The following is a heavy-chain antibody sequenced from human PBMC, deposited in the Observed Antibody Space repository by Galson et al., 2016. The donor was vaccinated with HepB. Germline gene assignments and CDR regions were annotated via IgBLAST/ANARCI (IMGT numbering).Heavy chain of an antibody. Sequence: SLRLSCAAPRFSFSSYTVHWVRQAPGKGLEWVASVSYDGSRQYYAESVRGRLTVSRDNSKKTMYLDVKSLRFEDTAMYYCARGRVTFLEWLSFFDFWGHGTLVTVSS. J-gene: IGHJ4*01. D-gene: IGHD3-3*01. CDR2: VSYDGSRQ. CDR3: ARGRVTFLEWLSFFDF. CDR1: RFSFSSYT. V-gene: IGHV3-30-3*01.